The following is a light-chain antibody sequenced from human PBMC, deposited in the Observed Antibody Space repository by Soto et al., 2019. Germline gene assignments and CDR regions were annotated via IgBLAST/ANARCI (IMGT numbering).Light chain of an antibody. CDR2: GAS. CDR3: QQYGSSPPYT. CDR1: QSVSSSY. V-gene: IGKV3-20*01. Sequence: EIVLTQSPGTLSLSPGERATLSCRASQSVSSSYLAWYQQKPGQAPRLIIYGASSRATGIPDRFSGSGSGTDFTLTISRLEPEDFAGYYCQQYGSSPPYTFGQGTKLEIK. J-gene: IGKJ2*01.